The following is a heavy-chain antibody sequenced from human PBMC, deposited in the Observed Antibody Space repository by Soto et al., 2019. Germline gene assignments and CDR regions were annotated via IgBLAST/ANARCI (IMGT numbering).Heavy chain of an antibody. CDR1: GYTFSSYH. V-gene: IGHV1-18*01. CDR3: ARDLPPVGY. CDR2: ISAYNGNT. Sequence: QIQLVQSGAEVKKPGASVKVSCKASGYTFSSYHITWVRQAPGQGLEWMGWISAYNGNTNYAQNLQGRVTMTTDPSTSTAYMELRSLRSADTAVYYCARDLPPVGYWGQGTLVTVSS. J-gene: IGHJ4*02.